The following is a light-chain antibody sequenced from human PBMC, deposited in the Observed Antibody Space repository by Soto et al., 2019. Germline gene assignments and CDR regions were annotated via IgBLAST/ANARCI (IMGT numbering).Light chain of an antibody. V-gene: IGKV3-20*01. CDR3: QQYGSSSIT. CDR2: GAS. CDR1: QSISSN. Sequence: EIVMTQSPATLSVSPGERATLSCRASQSISSNLAWYQQRPGQAPRLLISGASNRATGIPVRFSGSGSGTDFTLTISGLEPEDFAVYYCQQYGSSSITFGQGTRLENK. J-gene: IGKJ5*01.